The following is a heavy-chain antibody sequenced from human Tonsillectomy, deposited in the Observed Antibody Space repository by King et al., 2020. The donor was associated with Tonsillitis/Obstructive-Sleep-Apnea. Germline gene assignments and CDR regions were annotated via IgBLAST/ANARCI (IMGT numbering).Heavy chain of an antibody. CDR3: ARDLASPNDILTGKDY. CDR2: ISAYNGNT. V-gene: IGHV1-18*01. J-gene: IGHJ4*02. CDR1: GYTFTSYG. Sequence: VQLVESGAEVKKPGASVKVSCTASGYTFTSYGISWVRQAPGQGLEWMGWISAYNGNTNYAQTLQGRVTMTTDTSTSTAYMELRSLRSDDTAVYYCARDLASPNDILTGKDYWGQGTLVTVSS. D-gene: IGHD3-9*01.